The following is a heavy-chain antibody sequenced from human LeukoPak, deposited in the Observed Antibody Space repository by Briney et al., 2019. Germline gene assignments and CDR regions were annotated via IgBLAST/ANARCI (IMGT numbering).Heavy chain of an antibody. D-gene: IGHD3-22*01. J-gene: IGHJ5*02. V-gene: IGHV4-4*02. CDR2: IYHSGST. CDR1: GGSISSSNW. Sequence: SETLSLTCAVSGGSISSSNWWSWVRQPPGKGLEWIGEIYHSGSTNYNPSLKSRVTISVDKSKNQFSLKLSSVTAADTAVYYCARVTTHYYGSSGARRAINWFDPWGQGTLVTVSS. CDR3: ARVTTHYYGSSGARRAINWFDP.